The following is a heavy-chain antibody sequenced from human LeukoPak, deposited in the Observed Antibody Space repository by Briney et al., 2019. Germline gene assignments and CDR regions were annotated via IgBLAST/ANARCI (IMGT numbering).Heavy chain of an antibody. CDR1: GFSFSTYD. CDR3: ASGYSSGWDNFDY. Sequence: GGSLRLSCAASGFSFSTYDMHWVRQATGKGLEWVSAIGTAGDTYYADSVKGRFTISRDNSKNTLYLQMNSLRAEDTAVYYCASGYSSGWDNFDYWGQGTLVTVSS. J-gene: IGHJ4*02. CDR2: IGTAGDT. D-gene: IGHD6-19*01. V-gene: IGHV3-13*01.